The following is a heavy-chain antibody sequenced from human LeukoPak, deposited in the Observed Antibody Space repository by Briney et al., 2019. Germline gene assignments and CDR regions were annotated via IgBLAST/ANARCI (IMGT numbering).Heavy chain of an antibody. CDR2: INPNGSGK. V-gene: IGHV3-7*01. CDR3: ASWGAGGNS. Sequence: GGSLRLSCEASGFTLSTYWMNWVRQVPGKGLDWVANINPNGSGKRYVDSVKGRFTIARDNADNSLSLQMNSLRAEDTAVYYCASWGAGGNSWGQGTLVTVSS. CDR1: GFTLSTYW. D-gene: IGHD3-16*01. J-gene: IGHJ4*02.